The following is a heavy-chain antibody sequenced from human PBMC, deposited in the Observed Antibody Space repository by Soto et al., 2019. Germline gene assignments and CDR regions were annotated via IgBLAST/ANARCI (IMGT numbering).Heavy chain of an antibody. J-gene: IGHJ4*02. CDR3: AKSTASPY. CDR2: ISYDGSNK. CDR1: GFTFSSYG. V-gene: IGHV3-30*18. D-gene: IGHD4-17*01. Sequence: QVQLVESGGGVVQPGRSLRLSCAASGFTFSSYGMHWVRQAPGKGLEWVAVISYDGSNKYYADSVKGRFTISRDNSKNTLYLQMNSLRAEDTAVYYCAKSTASPYWGQGTLVTVSS.